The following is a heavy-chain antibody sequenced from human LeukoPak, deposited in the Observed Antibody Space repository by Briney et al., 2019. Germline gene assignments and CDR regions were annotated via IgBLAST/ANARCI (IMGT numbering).Heavy chain of an antibody. CDR3: AKDHYVGATGYDAFDI. J-gene: IGHJ3*02. V-gene: IGHV3-48*01. D-gene: IGHD1-26*01. CDR1: GFTFSSYS. Sequence: GGSLRLSCAASGFTFSSYSMNWVRQAPGKGLEWVSYISSSSSTIYYADSVKGRFTISRDNSKNTLYLQMNSLRAEDTAVYYCAKDHYVGATGYDAFDIWGQGTMVTVSS. CDR2: ISSSSSTI.